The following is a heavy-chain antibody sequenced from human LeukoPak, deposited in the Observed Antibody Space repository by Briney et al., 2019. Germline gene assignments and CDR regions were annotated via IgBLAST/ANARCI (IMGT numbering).Heavy chain of an antibody. D-gene: IGHD6-13*01. J-gene: IGHJ6*02. CDR3: ARGIAAAGDYYGMDV. CDR1: GGSISSYY. Sequence: SETLSLTCTVSGGSISSYYWSWIRQPPGKGLEWIGYIYYSGSTNYNPSLKSRVTISVDTSKNQFSLKLGSVTAADTAVYYCARGIAAAGDYYGMDVWGQGTTVTVSS. V-gene: IGHV4-59*01. CDR2: IYYSGST.